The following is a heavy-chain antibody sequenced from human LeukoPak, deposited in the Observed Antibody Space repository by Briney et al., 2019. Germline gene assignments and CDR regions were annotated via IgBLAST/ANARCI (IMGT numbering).Heavy chain of an antibody. CDR1: GGSFSGYY. Sequence: SETLSLTCAVYGGSFSGYYWSWLRQPAGKGLEWIGRIYTSGNTYYNPSLQSRVTMSVDTSKNQFSLKLTSVTAADTAVYYCARGNWNDYWGQGTLVTVSS. CDR3: ARGNWNDY. J-gene: IGHJ4*02. V-gene: IGHV4-59*10. CDR2: IYTSGNT. D-gene: IGHD1-1*01.